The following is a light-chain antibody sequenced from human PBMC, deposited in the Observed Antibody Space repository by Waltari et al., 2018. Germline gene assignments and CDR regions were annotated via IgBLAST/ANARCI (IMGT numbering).Light chain of an antibody. Sequence: QSALTQPAPVSGSPGQSITISCPGTSSNVGTYNYVSCYQQHPGKAPKLMIYDVSKRPSGVSDRFSGSKSGNTASLTISGLQAEDEADYYCNSYSSSSSLVLFGGGTKLTVV. J-gene: IGLJ2*01. CDR1: SSNVGTYNY. CDR2: DVS. V-gene: IGLV2-14*03. CDR3: NSYSSSSSLVL.